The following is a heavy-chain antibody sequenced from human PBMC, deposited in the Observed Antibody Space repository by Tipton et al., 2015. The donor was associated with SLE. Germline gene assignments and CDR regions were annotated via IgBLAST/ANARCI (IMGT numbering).Heavy chain of an antibody. V-gene: IGHV3-23*01. J-gene: IGHJ4*02. Sequence: GSLRLSCAASGFTFSSYAMSWVHQAPGKGLEWVSAISGSGSSTYYADSVKGRFTISRDNSKNTLYLQMNSLRAEDTAVYYCAKFGYWSGYDLVDYWGQGTLVTVSS. CDR3: AKFGYWSGYDLVDY. CDR2: ISGSGSST. CDR1: GFTFSSYA. D-gene: IGHD5-12*01.